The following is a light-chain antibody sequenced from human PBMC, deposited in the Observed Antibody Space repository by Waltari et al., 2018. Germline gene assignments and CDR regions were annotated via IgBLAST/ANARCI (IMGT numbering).Light chain of an antibody. CDR1: SLSRYY. Sequence: SSELTQDPAVSVALGQTVRITCQGDSLSRYYASWDQQRPGQAPFLLLYGHDHRPSRIPGRFSGSTSGNPASLTITRAQAEDAGVYYCLSRDSSSTRVFGGGTTLTV. CDR3: LSRDSSSTRV. J-gene: IGLJ3*02. CDR2: GHD. V-gene: IGLV3-19*01.